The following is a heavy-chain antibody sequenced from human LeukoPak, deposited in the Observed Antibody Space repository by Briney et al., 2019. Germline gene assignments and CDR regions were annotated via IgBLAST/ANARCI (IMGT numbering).Heavy chain of an antibody. D-gene: IGHD3-10*01. Sequence: PSETLSLTCTVSGGSISSYYWSWIRQPPGKGLEWIGYIYYSGSTNYNPSLKSRVTISVDTSKNQFSLKLSSVTAADTAVYYCARSKASGAFNWFDPWGQGTLVTVFS. CDR1: GGSISSYY. CDR3: ARSKASGAFNWFDP. J-gene: IGHJ5*02. CDR2: IYYSGST. V-gene: IGHV4-59*12.